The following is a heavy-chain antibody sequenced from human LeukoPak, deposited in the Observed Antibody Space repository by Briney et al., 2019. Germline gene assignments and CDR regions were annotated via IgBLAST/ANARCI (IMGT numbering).Heavy chain of an antibody. D-gene: IGHD5/OR15-5a*01. CDR2: ISTYNGNT. CDR3: ARVSTRNGLDV. CDR1: GYTFTSYG. V-gene: IGHV1-18*01. Sequence: ASVKVSCKASGYTFTSYGISWVRQAPGQGLEWMGWISTYNGNTNYAQKVQGRVTLATDTSTSTVYMELRSLRSDDTAVYYCARVSTRNGLDVRGQGTTVTVSS. J-gene: IGHJ6*02.